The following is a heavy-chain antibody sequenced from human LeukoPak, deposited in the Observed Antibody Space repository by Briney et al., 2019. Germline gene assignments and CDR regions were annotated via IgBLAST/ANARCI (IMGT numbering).Heavy chain of an antibody. CDR2: IYYTGNT. D-gene: IGHD3-10*01. Sequence: SETLSLTCTVSGGSISSSSYYWGWIRQPPGKGLGWIGSIYYTGNTYYNPSLKSRVTISVDTSKNQFSLKLSSVTAADTAVYFCARKPGSGSYYLDVWGKGTTVIVSS. CDR1: GGSISSSSYY. J-gene: IGHJ6*04. CDR3: ARKPGSGSYYLDV. V-gene: IGHV4-39*01.